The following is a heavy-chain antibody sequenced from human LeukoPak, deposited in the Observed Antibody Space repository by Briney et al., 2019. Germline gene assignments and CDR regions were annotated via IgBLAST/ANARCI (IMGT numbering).Heavy chain of an antibody. CDR3: ARDRRYYDSSGYYLHWFDP. V-gene: IGHV4-4*07. D-gene: IGHD3-22*01. J-gene: IGHJ5*02. CDR1: GASISSYY. CDR2: IYVSGST. Sequence: SETLSLTCTVSGASISSYYWSWIRQPAGKGLEWIGRIYVSGSTTYNPSLESRVTISLDTSKNQISLRLTSMTAADTAVYYCARDRRYYDSSGYYLHWFDPWGQGTLVTVSS.